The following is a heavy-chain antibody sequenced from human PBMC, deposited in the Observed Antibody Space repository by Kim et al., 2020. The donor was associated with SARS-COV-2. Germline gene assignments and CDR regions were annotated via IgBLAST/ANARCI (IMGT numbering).Heavy chain of an antibody. V-gene: IGHV4-34*01. J-gene: IGHJ3*02. CDR3: ARCMTTVTTDAFDI. D-gene: IGHD4-17*01. Sequence: NPSRTSRVTISVDTSKIQFSLKLSSETAADTAVYYCARCMTTVTTDAFDIWGQGTMVTVSS.